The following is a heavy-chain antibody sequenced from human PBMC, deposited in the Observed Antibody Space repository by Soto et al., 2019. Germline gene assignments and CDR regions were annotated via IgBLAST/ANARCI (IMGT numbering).Heavy chain of an antibody. V-gene: IGHV3-23*01. Sequence: WWSLRLSCASSGFTFISYAMSWVRQAPGKGLEWVSAISGSGGSTYYADSVKGRFTISRDNSKNTLYLQMNSLRAEDTAVYYCAKGTGDDYYYYGMDVWGQGTTVTSP. CDR1: GFTFISYA. CDR2: ISGSGGST. CDR3: AKGTGDDYYYYGMDV. J-gene: IGHJ6*02. D-gene: IGHD2-21*01.